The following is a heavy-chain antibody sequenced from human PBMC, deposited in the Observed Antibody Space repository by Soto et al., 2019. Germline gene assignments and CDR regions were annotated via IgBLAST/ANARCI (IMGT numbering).Heavy chain of an antibody. J-gene: IGHJ6*02. CDR1: GYTLTELS. D-gene: IGHD3-10*01. CDR3: AKLGSGSYYNRYYYGMDV. V-gene: IGHV1-24*01. Sequence: GASVKVSCKVSGYTLTELSMHWVRQAPGKGLEWMGGFDPEDGETIYAQKFQGRVTMTEDTSTDTAYMELSSLRSEDTAVYYCAKLGSGSYYNRYYYGMDVWGQGTTVNV. CDR2: FDPEDGET.